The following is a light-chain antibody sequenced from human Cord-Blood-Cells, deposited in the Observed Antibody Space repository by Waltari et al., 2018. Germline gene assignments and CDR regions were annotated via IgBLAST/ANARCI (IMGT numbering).Light chain of an antibody. Sequence: QSALTQPASVSGSPGQSITISCTGTSSDVGGYNYVSWYQQHPGKAPKLKIYDVSNRPSGVSNRFSGSKAGNIASLTISGLQAEDEADYYCSSYTSSSTVVFGGGTKLTVL. J-gene: IGLJ2*01. CDR2: DVS. V-gene: IGLV2-14*01. CDR1: SSDVGGYNY. CDR3: SSYTSSSTVV.